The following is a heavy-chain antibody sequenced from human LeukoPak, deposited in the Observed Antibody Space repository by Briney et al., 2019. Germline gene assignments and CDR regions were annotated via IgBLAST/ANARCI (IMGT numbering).Heavy chain of an antibody. D-gene: IGHD3-22*01. Sequence: GASVKVSCKASGYTFTGYYMHWVRQAPGQGLEWMGWINPNSGGTDYAQKFQGRVTMTRDTSISTTYMELTRLRSDDTAVYYCARDGLHDKSEGWFDPWGQGTLVTVSS. J-gene: IGHJ5*02. CDR2: INPNSGGT. CDR3: ARDGLHDKSEGWFDP. V-gene: IGHV1-2*02. CDR1: GYTFTGYY.